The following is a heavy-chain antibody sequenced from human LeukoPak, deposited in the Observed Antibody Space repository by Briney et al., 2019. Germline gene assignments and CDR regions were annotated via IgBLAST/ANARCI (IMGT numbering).Heavy chain of an antibody. CDR3: ARTYCSGGSCRVGGAFDI. CDR1: GFTFSDYY. J-gene: IGHJ3*02. CDR2: ISSSGSTI. V-gene: IGHV3-11*01. D-gene: IGHD2-15*01. Sequence: PGGSLRLSCAASGFTFSDYYMSWIRQAPGKGLEWVSYISSSGSTIYYADSVKGRFTISRDNAKNSLYLQMNSLRAEDTAVYYCARTYCSGGSCRVGGAFDIWGQGTMVTVSS.